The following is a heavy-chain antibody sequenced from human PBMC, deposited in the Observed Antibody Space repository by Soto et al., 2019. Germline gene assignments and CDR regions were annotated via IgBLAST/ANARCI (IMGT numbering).Heavy chain of an antibody. J-gene: IGHJ4*02. CDR3: ERLTRAHDSSGYHSFDY. CDR2: IDPTDAYT. D-gene: IGHD3-22*01. Sequence: PWEALKISCQGSGYSFTTYWISWVRQMPGQGLECMGRIDPTDAYTAYSPSFQGHVTMSVDRPINTSHFEWSSLKASDSAMYYCERLTRAHDSSGYHSFDYWGLGTLVTVSS. V-gene: IGHV5-10-1*01. CDR1: GYSFTTYW.